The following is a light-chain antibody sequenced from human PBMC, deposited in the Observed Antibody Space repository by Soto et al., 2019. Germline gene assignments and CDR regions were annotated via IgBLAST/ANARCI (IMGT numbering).Light chain of an antibody. Sequence: EIVLTQSPATLSLSPGERATLSCRASQSVSSYLAWYQQKPGQAPRLLIYAASNRATGIPARFSGSESGTDFTLTISSLEPEEFAVYYCQQRSNWPRTFGGGTKVEIK. CDR3: QQRSNWPRT. CDR2: AAS. CDR1: QSVSSY. V-gene: IGKV3-11*01. J-gene: IGKJ4*02.